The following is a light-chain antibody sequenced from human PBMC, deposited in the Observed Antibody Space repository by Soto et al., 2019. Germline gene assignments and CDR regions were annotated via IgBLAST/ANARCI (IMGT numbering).Light chain of an antibody. CDR2: DAS. CDR3: QQFNNYPST. J-gene: IGKJ5*01. Sequence: AIQLTQSPSSLSASVGDRVTITCRASQGISSALAWYQQKPGKAPKLLIYDASSLESGVPSRFRGSGSGTDFTLTISSLQPEDFATYYCQQFNNYPSTFGQGTRLEIK. CDR1: QGISSA. V-gene: IGKV1D-13*01.